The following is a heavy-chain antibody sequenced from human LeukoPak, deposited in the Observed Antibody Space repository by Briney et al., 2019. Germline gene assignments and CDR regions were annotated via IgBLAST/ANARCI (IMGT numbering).Heavy chain of an antibody. D-gene: IGHD3-10*01. J-gene: IGHJ6*03. CDR3: AKVGPSLVRGLIRGGARYYYNYMDV. Sequence: GGSLRLSCAASGFTFSSYGMSWVRQAPGKGLEWVSAISGNGGSTYYADSVKGRFAISRDTSKNTLYLQMNSLRAEDTAVYYCAKVGPSLVRGLIRGGARYYYNYMDVWGKGTTVTISS. V-gene: IGHV3-23*01. CDR2: ISGNGGST. CDR1: GFTFSSYG.